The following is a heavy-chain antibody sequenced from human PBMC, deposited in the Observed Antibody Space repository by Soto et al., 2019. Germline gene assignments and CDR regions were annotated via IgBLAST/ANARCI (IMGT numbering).Heavy chain of an antibody. Sequence: TQTLRENCSFSGFSLTSKKKCVSWIRQPPGKALEWLARIDWDDDKYYSTSLKTRLTISKDTSKNQVVLTMTNMDPVDTATFFFARAQVAVDGTRMGRDFWGKGPTVTV. CDR1: GFSLTSKKKC. V-gene: IGHV2-70*11. J-gene: IGHJ6*04. CDR2: IDWDDDK. CDR3: ARAQVAVDGTRMGRDF. D-gene: IGHD6-19*01.